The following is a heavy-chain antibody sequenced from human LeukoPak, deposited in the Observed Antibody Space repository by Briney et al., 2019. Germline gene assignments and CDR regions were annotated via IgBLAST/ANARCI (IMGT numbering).Heavy chain of an antibody. CDR3: ARAYCSGGSCLELDY. CDR2: INWNGGST. D-gene: IGHD2-15*01. Sequence: RSGGSLRLSCAASGFTFDDYGMSWVRQAPGKGLEWVSGINWNGGSTGYADSVKGRFTISRDNAKNSLYLQMNSLRAEDTALYHCARAYCSGGSCLELDYWGQGTLVTVSS. J-gene: IGHJ4*02. V-gene: IGHV3-20*01. CDR1: GFTFDDYG.